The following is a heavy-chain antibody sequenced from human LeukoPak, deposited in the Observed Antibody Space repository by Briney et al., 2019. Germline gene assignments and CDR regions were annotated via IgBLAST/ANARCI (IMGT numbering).Heavy chain of an antibody. Sequence: GESLNISCKGSGYSFTSYWIGWVRQMPGKGLEWMGIIYPGDADTRHSPTFKGQVTITADKSISTAYLQWSSLKASDTAMYYSARWDYYGSGGYYRSSNFDYGGQGTLVTVSS. V-gene: IGHV5-51*01. D-gene: IGHD3-10*01. CDR2: IYPGDADT. J-gene: IGHJ4*02. CDR1: GYSFTSYW. CDR3: ARWDYYGSGGYYRSSNFDY.